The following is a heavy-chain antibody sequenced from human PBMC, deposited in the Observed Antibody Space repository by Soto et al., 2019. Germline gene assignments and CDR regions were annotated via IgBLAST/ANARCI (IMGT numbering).Heavy chain of an antibody. CDR1: GCSISIYY. CDR3: ARRYGGNFDY. V-gene: IGHV4-59*01. Sequence: SESLSLTCTVSGCSISIYYWSWIRQPPGKGLEWIGYIYYSGSTNYNPSLKSRVTISVDTSKNQFSLKLSSVTAADTAVYYCARRYGGNFDYWGQGTLVTVS. CDR2: IYYSGST. J-gene: IGHJ4*02. D-gene: IGHD1-26*01.